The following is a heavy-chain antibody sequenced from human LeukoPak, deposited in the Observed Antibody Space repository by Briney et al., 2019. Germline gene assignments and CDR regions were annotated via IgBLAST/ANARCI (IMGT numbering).Heavy chain of an antibody. J-gene: IGHJ4*02. Sequence: GGSLGLSCAASGFTFSSYAMSWVRQAPGKGLEWVSGISWNSGRIDYADSVKGRFTISRDDAKNSLYLQMNSLRAEDTALYFCAKDLYCSSTTCYSLQFDYWGQGTLVTVSS. CDR2: ISWNSGRI. D-gene: IGHD2-2*01. V-gene: IGHV3-9*01. CDR1: GFTFSSYA. CDR3: AKDLYCSSTTCYSLQFDY.